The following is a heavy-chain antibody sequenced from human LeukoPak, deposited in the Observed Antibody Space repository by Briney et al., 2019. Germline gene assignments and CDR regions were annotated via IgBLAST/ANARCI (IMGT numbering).Heavy chain of an antibody. V-gene: IGHV3-9*01. J-gene: IGHJ3*02. CDR2: ISWNSGSI. Sequence: PGGSLRLSCAASGFTFDDYVMHWVRQAPGKGLEWVSGISWNSGSIDYADSVKGRFTISRDNAKNSLYLQMNSLRAEDTALYYCAKDSGLSSSDSDASDIWGQGTMVTVSS. CDR3: AKDSGLSSSDSDASDI. D-gene: IGHD6-6*01. CDR1: GFTFDDYV.